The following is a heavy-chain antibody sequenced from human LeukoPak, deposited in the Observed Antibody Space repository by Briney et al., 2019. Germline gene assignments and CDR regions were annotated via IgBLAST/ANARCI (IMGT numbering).Heavy chain of an antibody. Sequence: GGSLRLSCAASGFTFSNYAMHWVRQAPGKGPEYVSIISSNGGSKYYAKSVKGRVTISRDNSKNTLSLKMGSLRSEDMAVYYCARGGDSSGYWEEVRYWGQGTLVTVSS. V-gene: IGHV3-64*01. D-gene: IGHD3-22*01. CDR3: ARGGDSSGYWEEVRY. CDR2: ISSNGGSK. CDR1: GFTFSNYA. J-gene: IGHJ4*02.